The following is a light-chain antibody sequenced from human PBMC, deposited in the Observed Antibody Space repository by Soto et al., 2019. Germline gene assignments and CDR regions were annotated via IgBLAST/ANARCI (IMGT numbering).Light chain of an antibody. CDR3: QQYATSPFT. V-gene: IGKV3-20*01. J-gene: IGKJ2*01. CDR2: VAA. Sequence: DIVLTQSPGTLYLSPGDRAMLSCRASQSVRSSYLAWYQQKPGQAPRLLIFVAARRATGIPDRFSGSGSGTDFTLIISRLEPEDFAVYFCQQYATSPFTFGQGTKLEIK. CDR1: QSVRSSY.